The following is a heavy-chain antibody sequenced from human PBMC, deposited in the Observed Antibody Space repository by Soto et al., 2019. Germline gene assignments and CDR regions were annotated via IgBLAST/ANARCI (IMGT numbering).Heavy chain of an antibody. CDR2: INHSGST. D-gene: IGHD2-2*01. CDR1: GGSFSGYY. J-gene: IGHJ5*02. V-gene: IGHV4-34*01. CDR3: ARADIVVVPANWFDP. Sequence: SDTLSLTCAVYGGSFSGYYWSWIRQPPGKGLEWIGEINHSGSTNYNPSLKSRVTISVDTSKNQFSLKLSSVTAADTAVYYCARADIVVVPANWFDPWGQGTLVTVSS.